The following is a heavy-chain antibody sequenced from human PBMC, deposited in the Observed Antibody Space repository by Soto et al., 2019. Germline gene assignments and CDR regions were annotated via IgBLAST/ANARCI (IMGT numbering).Heavy chain of an antibody. D-gene: IGHD5-12*01. CDR3: VREGRGSFDF. CDR1: GFIFTNYA. CDR2: IGGRGNSA. J-gene: IGHJ3*01. Sequence: GALRLSCAASGFIFTNYAMNWVRQAPGKGLEWVSVIGGRGNSAYYADSVQGRFTISRDNSKNTLSLQMSSLTADDTAIYYCVREGRGSFDFWGRGTMVTVSS. V-gene: IGHV3-23*01.